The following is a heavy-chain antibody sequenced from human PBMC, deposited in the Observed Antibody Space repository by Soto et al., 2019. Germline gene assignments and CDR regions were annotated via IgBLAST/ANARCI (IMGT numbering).Heavy chain of an antibody. V-gene: IGHV4-39*01. D-gene: IGHD2-8*01. CDR1: GGSISSSGFS. CDR3: TKVSSGWFDP. J-gene: IGHJ5*02. CDR2: AYYSGST. Sequence: SETLSLTCTVSGGSISSSGFSRGWVRQPPGKGLEWIGCAYYSGSTYYNPSLKSRVTISVDTSGNQFSLRLNSVTAADTAVYYCTKVSSGWFDPWGQGTLVTVSS.